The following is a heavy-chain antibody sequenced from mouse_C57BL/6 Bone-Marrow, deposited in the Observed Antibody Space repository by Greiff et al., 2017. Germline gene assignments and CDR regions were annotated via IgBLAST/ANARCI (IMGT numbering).Heavy chain of an antibody. D-gene: IGHD1-1*01. CDR2: INPGSGGT. CDR3: ARCNYGSGYASFAY. CDR1: GYAFTNYL. Sequence: QVQLQQSGAELVRPGTSVKVSCKASGYAFTNYLIEWVKQRPGQGLEWIGEINPGSGGTNYNEKFKGKDTLTADKSSSTAYMQLSSLTSEDSAVYFCARCNYGSGYASFAYWGQGTLVTVSA. J-gene: IGHJ3*01. V-gene: IGHV1-54*01.